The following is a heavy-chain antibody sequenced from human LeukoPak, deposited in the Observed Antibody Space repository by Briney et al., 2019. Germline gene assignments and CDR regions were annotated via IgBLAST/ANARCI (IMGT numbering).Heavy chain of an antibody. V-gene: IGHV3-30*06. Sequence: GGSLRLSCAASGFTFSSYGMHWVRQAPGKGLEWVSFISYDGRNKHYADSVKGRFTISRDNSKNTLYLQMNSLRAEDTAVYYCARGYCSSTSCYRMDVWGKGTTVTVSS. CDR3: ARGYCSSTSCYRMDV. J-gene: IGHJ6*04. CDR2: ISYDGRNK. D-gene: IGHD2-2*02. CDR1: GFTFSSYG.